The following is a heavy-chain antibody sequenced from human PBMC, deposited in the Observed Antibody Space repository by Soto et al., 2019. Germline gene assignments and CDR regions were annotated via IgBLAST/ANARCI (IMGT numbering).Heavy chain of an antibody. J-gene: IGHJ4*02. D-gene: IGHD3-3*01. CDR3: ATDYDFWSGYHSPFDY. V-gene: IGHV3-23*01. Sequence: GGSLRLSCAASGFTFSSYAMSWVRQAPGKGLGWVSAISGSGGSTYYADSVKGRFTISRDNSKNTLYLQMNSLRAEDTAVYYCATDYDFWSGYHSPFDYWGQGTLVTVSS. CDR2: ISGSGGST. CDR1: GFTFSSYA.